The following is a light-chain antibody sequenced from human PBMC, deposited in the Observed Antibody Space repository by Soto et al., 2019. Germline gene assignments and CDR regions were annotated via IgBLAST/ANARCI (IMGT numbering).Light chain of an antibody. CDR1: SSDVGGYNY. CDR2: EVS. J-gene: IGLJ1*01. CDR3: MSYAGMYTYV. V-gene: IGLV2-14*01. Sequence: QSALTQPASVSGSPGQSITISCTGTSSDVGGYNYVSWYQQHPGKAPKLMIYEVSNRPSGVSNRFSGSKSGNTASLTISGLQAEDEADYYCMSYAGMYTYVFGTGTKVTVL.